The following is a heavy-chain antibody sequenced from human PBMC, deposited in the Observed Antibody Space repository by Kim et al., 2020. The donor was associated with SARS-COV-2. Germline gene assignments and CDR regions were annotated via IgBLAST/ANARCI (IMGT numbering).Heavy chain of an antibody. CDR3: ARAATMVRGPADVDY. D-gene: IGHD3-10*01. CDR1: GGSFSGYY. V-gene: IGHV4-34*01. Sequence: SETLSLTCAVYGGSFSGYYWSWIRQPPGKGLEWIGEINHSGSTNYNPSLKSRVTISVDTSKNQFSLKLSSVTAADTAVYYCARAATMVRGPADVDYWGQG. J-gene: IGHJ4*02. CDR2: INHSGST.